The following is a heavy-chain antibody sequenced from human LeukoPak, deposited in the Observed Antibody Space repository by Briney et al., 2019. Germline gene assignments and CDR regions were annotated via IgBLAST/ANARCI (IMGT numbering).Heavy chain of an antibody. CDR1: GFTFSSYA. Sequence: GGSLRLSCAASGFTFSSYAMNWVRQAPGKGPEWVSYISSSSGTIYYADSVKGRFTISRDNAKNSLYLQMNSLRAEDTAVYYCASSGWHRGNDYWGQGTLVTVSS. J-gene: IGHJ4*02. CDR3: ASSGWHRGNDY. V-gene: IGHV3-48*04. D-gene: IGHD6-19*01. CDR2: ISSSSGTI.